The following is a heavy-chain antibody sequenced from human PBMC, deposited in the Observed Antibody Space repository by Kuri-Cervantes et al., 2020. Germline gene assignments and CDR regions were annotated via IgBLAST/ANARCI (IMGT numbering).Heavy chain of an antibody. D-gene: IGHD3-22*01. Sequence: ASVKVSCKASGYTFTSYGISWVRQAPGQGLEWMGWISAYNGNTNYAQKLQGRVTMTTDTSTSTAYMELSSLRSEDTAVYYCARGFGYYYDSSGLLYWGQGTLVTVSS. CDR1: GYTFTSYG. V-gene: IGHV1-18*01. CDR3: ARGFGYYYDSSGLLY. J-gene: IGHJ4*02. CDR2: ISAYNGNT.